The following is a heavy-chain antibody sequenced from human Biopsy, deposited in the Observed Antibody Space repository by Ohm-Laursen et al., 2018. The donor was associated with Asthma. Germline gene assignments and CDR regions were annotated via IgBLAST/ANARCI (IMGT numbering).Heavy chain of an antibody. CDR3: ARVPHYDILTGFTLRYYYGMDV. D-gene: IGHD3-9*01. J-gene: IGHJ6*02. V-gene: IGHV4-31*03. Sequence: TLSLTCTVSGGSISSGGYYWSWIRQHPGKGLEWIGYTYYSGSTYYNPSLKSRVTISVDTSKNQFSLKLSSVTAADTAVYYCARVPHYDILTGFTLRYYYGMDVWGQGTTVTVSS. CDR2: TYYSGST. CDR1: GGSISSGGYY.